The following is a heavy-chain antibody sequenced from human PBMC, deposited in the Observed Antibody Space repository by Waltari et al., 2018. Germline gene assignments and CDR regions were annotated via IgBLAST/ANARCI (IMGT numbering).Heavy chain of an antibody. CDR1: GGSISSYY. D-gene: IGHD4-17*01. Sequence: QVQLQESGPGLVKPSEPLSLTCTVSGGSISSYYWSWIRQPPGKGLEWIGYIYYSGSTNYNPSLKSRVTISVDTSKNQFSLKLSSVTAADTAVYYCARATVTTLFDYWGQGTLVTVSS. CDR3: ARATVTTLFDY. J-gene: IGHJ4*02. V-gene: IGHV4-59*01. CDR2: IYYSGST.